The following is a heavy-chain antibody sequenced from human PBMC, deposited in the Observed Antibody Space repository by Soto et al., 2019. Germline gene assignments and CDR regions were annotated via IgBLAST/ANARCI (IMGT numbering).Heavy chain of an antibody. CDR2: IKQDGSEK. CDR1: GFTFSSYA. D-gene: IGHD3-3*01. CDR3: ARGGYDFWSGYFSWFDP. J-gene: IGHJ5*02. V-gene: IGHV3-7*01. Sequence: GGSLSLSCAASGFTFSSYAMSWVRQAPGKGLEWVANIKQDGSEKYYVDSVKGRFTISRDNAKNSLYLQMNSLRAEDTAVYYCARGGYDFWSGYFSWFDPWGQGTPVTVAS.